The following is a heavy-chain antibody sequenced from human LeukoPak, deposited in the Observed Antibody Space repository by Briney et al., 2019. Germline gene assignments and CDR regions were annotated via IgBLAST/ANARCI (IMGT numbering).Heavy chain of an antibody. Sequence: PGGSLRLSCAASGFTFSSYAMHWVGQAPGKGLEWVAVISYDGSNKYYADSVKGRFTISRDNSKNTLYLQMNSLRAEDTAVYYCARDQRDGYNDFDDWGQGTLVTVSS. CDR3: ARDQRDGYNDFDD. V-gene: IGHV3-30-3*01. J-gene: IGHJ4*02. D-gene: IGHD5-24*01. CDR1: GFTFSSYA. CDR2: ISYDGSNK.